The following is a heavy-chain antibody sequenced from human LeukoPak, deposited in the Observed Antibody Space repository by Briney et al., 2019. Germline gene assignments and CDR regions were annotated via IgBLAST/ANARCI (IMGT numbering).Heavy chain of an antibody. V-gene: IGHV3-74*01. D-gene: IGHD3-10*01. CDR3: ATKRGSGSYLIDY. Sequence: SGGSLRLSCAASGFTFGSYWMHWVRQAPGKGLVWVSRINSDGSSTSYADSVKGRFTISRDNAKNTLYLQMNSLRAGDTAVYYCATKRGSGSYLIDYWGQGTLVTVSS. CDR2: INSDGSST. J-gene: IGHJ4*02. CDR1: GFTFGSYW.